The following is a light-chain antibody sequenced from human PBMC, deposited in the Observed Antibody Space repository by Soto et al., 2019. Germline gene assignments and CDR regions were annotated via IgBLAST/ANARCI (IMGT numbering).Light chain of an antibody. CDR2: GAS. J-gene: IGKJ1*01. CDR3: LQYNDWPRT. CDR1: QSISNN. Sequence: TVMTQSPATLSVSAGDKVTLSCRASQSISNNLGWYQQKPGQAPSLLIYGASARATGIPARFSGSGSGTDFTLTISSLQSEDSAIYYCLQYNDWPRTFGQGTKVDIK. V-gene: IGKV3-15*01.